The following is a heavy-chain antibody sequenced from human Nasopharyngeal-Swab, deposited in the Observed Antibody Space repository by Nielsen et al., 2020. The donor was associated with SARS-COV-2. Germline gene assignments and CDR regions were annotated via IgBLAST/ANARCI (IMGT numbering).Heavy chain of an antibody. D-gene: IGHD3-22*01. CDR1: GGSFSGYY. J-gene: IGHJ6*02. V-gene: IGHV4-34*01. CDR3: ARDSRAYYYYGMDV. Sequence: SETLSLTCAVYGGSFSGYYWSWIRQPPGKGLEWIGEINHSGSTNYNPSLKGRVTISVDTSKNQFSLKLTSVTAADTAVYYCARDSRAYYYYGMDVWGQGTTVTVSS. CDR2: INHSGST.